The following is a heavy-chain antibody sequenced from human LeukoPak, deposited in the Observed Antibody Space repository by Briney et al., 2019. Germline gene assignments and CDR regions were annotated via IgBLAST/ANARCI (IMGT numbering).Heavy chain of an antibody. CDR1: GGTFSSYA. Sequence: AASVKVSCKASGGTFSSYAISWVRQAPGQGLEWMGGITPIFGTANYAQKFQGRVTITTDESTSTAYMELSSLRSEDTAVYYCARGEGRTTMVRGVGRWFDPWGQGTLVTVSS. D-gene: IGHD3-10*01. V-gene: IGHV1-69*05. CDR2: ITPIFGTA. J-gene: IGHJ5*02. CDR3: ARGEGRTTMVRGVGRWFDP.